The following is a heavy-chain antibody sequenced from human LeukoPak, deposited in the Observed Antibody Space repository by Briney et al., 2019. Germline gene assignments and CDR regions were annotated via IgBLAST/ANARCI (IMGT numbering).Heavy chain of an antibody. CDR1: GFTFSSYG. D-gene: IGHD3-22*01. V-gene: IGHV3-30*02. J-gene: IGHJ1*01. Sequence: SGGSLSLSCAASGFTFSSYGMHWVRQAPGKGLEWVAFIRYDGSNKYYADSVKGRFTISRDNSKNTLYLQMNSLRAEDTAVYYCATSRYYYDSSGYPEYFQHWGQGTLVTVSS. CDR3: ATSRYYYDSSGYPEYFQH. CDR2: IRYDGSNK.